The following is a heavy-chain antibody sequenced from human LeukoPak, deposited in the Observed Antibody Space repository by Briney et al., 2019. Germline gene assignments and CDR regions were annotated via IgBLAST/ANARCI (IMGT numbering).Heavy chain of an antibody. D-gene: IGHD1-26*01. CDR3: ATFPSSGSRTYFDY. CDR2: FDPEDGET. CDR1: GYTLTELS. J-gene: IGHJ4*02. Sequence: ASVKVSCKVSGYTLTELSMHWVRQAPGKGLEWMGGFDPEDGETIYAQKFQGRITMTEDTSTDTAYMDLSSLISEDTAVYYCATFPSSGSRTYFDYWGQGTLVTVSS. V-gene: IGHV1-24*01.